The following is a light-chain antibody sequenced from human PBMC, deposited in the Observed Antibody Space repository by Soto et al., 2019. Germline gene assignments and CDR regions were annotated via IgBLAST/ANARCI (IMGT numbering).Light chain of an antibody. CDR1: QSVSSSY. V-gene: IGKV3-20*01. J-gene: IGKJ1*01. Sequence: IVLTQSPGTLSLSPGERATLSCRASQSVSSSYLARYQPTPGQAPRXVIYGASSRATGIQDRFSGSGAGTDFTLTISRLEPEDFAVYYCQQYGSLPRTFGQGTKVDIK. CDR2: GAS. CDR3: QQYGSLPRT.